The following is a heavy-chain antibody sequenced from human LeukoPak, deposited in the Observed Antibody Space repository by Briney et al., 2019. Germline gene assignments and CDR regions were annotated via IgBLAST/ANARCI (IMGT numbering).Heavy chain of an antibody. CDR1: GYTLTELS. V-gene: IGHV1-24*01. D-gene: IGHD1-26*01. CDR3: ATDRPRGGGATGAYFDY. CDR2: FGPEDGET. J-gene: IGHJ4*02. Sequence: GASVKVSCKVSGYTLTELSMHWVRQAPGKGLEWMGGFGPEDGETIYAQKFQGRVTMTEDTSTDTAYMELSSLRSEDTAVYYCATDRPRGGGATGAYFDYWGQGTLVTVSS.